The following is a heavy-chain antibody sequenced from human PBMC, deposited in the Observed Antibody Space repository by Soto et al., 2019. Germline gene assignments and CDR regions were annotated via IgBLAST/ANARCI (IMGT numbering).Heavy chain of an antibody. J-gene: IGHJ4*02. Sequence: SETLSLTCAVSGGSIISSNWWSFVRQPPGKGLEWIGEIYHSGSTNYNPSLKSRVTISVDKSKNQFSLKLSSVTAADTAVYYCAKVSIAAAGTASRFDYWGQGTLVTVSS. CDR3: AKVSIAAAGTASRFDY. CDR1: GGSIISSNW. CDR2: IYHSGST. D-gene: IGHD6-13*01. V-gene: IGHV4-4*02.